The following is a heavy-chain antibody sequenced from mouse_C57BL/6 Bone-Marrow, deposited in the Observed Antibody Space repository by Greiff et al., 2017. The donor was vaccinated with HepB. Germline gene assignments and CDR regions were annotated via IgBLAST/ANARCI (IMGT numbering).Heavy chain of an antibody. CDR3: ASDYYGSTMDY. Sequence: QVQLKQPGAELVRPGSSVKLSCKASGYTFTSYWMHWVKQRPIQGLEWIGNIDPSDSETHYNQKFKDKATLTVDKSSSTAYMQLSSLTSEDSAVYYCASDYYGSTMDYWSQGTSVTVSS. V-gene: IGHV1-52*01. CDR1: GYTFTSYW. CDR2: IDPSDSET. J-gene: IGHJ4*01. D-gene: IGHD1-1*01.